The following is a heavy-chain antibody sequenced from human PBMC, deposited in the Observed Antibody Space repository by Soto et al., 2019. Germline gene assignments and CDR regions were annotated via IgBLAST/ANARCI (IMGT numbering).Heavy chain of an antibody. J-gene: IGHJ4*02. Sequence: GGSLRLSCAASGFTFSSYSMNWVRQAPGRGLEWISYISFTSTTIYYADSVKGRFTISRDNAKNSLYLQMNSLRDEDTAVYYCARQYYDTTGYYYPDYWGQGTLGTVSS. CDR3: ARQYYDTTGYYYPDY. CDR2: ISFTSTTI. V-gene: IGHV3-48*02. D-gene: IGHD3-22*01. CDR1: GFTFSSYS.